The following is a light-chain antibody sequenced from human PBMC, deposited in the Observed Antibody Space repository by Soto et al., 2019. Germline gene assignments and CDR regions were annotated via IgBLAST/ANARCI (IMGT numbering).Light chain of an antibody. V-gene: IGKV1-39*01. CDR1: QNIKSH. J-gene: IGKJ2*01. CDR3: QQSFSMPRT. CDR2: AAS. Sequence: DIQMTQSPSSLSASVGDRVTITCRASQNIKSHLNWYQQKPGKAPKLLIYAASSLQSGVPSSFSGSGFGTDFTLTISRLQPEDFATYYCQQSFSMPRTFGKGTKVDIK.